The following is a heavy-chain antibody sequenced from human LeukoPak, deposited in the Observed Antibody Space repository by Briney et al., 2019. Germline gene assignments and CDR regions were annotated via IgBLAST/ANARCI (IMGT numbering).Heavy chain of an antibody. Sequence: SETLSLTCTVSGGSISSYYWSLIRQPPGKGLEWIGYIYYSGSTNYNPSLKSRVTISVDPSKNQFSLKLSSVTAADTAVYYCAASPYYGSGSYYEAPLDYWGQGTLVTVSS. D-gene: IGHD3-10*01. J-gene: IGHJ4*02. CDR1: GGSISSYY. CDR2: IYYSGST. V-gene: IGHV4-59*01. CDR3: AASPYYGSGSYYEAPLDY.